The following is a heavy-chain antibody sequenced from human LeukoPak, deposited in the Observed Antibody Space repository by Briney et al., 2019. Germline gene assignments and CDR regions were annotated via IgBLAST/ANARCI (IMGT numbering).Heavy chain of an antibody. CDR2: ISYDGSNK. V-gene: IGHV3-30*04. J-gene: IGHJ4*02. Sequence: GRSLRLSCAASGFTFSSYAMHWVRQAPGKGLEWVAVISYDGSNKYYADSVKGRFTISRDNSKNTLYLQMNSLRAEDTAVYYCARRAFYYDSSGIYYFDYWGQGTLVTVSS. CDR1: GFTFSSYA. CDR3: ARRAFYYDSSGIYYFDY. D-gene: IGHD3-22*01.